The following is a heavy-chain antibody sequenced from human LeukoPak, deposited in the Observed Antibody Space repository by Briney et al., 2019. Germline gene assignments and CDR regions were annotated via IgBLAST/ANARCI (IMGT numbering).Heavy chain of an antibody. J-gene: IGHJ4*02. CDR2: IYSGGST. V-gene: IGHV3-66*02. D-gene: IGHD3-10*01. CDR1: GFTVGSNY. Sequence: GGSLRLSCAASGFTVGSNYMNWVRQAPGKGFEWVASIYSGGSTDYADSVKGRFTICRDSTKNTVYLQMNSLRSDDTAVYYCAGNNYASGTFLVYWGQGTLVTVSS. CDR3: AGNNYASGTFLVY.